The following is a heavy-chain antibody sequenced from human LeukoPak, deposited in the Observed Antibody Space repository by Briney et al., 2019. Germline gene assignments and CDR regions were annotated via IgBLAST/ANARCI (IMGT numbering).Heavy chain of an antibody. D-gene: IGHD6-6*01. CDR1: GYTFTSYD. V-gene: IGHV1-8*03. CDR3: ARAPRRKSIAARPYYYYMDV. CDR2: MNPNSGNT. Sequence: GASVKVSCKASGYTFTSYDINWVRQATGQGLEWMGWMNPNSGNTGYAQKFQGRVTITRNTSISTAYMELSSLRSEDTAVYYCARAPRRKSIAARPYYYYMDVWGKGTTVTVSS. J-gene: IGHJ6*03.